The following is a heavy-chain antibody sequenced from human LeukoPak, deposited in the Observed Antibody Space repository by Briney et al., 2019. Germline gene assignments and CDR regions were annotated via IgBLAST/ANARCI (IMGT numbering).Heavy chain of an antibody. V-gene: IGHV3-53*01. D-gene: IGHD1-7*01. CDR1: GFTVSSNY. CDR2: IYSGGST. CDR3: AKEKLELPGQFDY. Sequence: PGGSLRLSCAASGFTVSSNYMSWVRQAPGKGLEWVSVIYSGGSTYYADSVKGRFTISRDNSKNTLYLQMNSLRAEDTAVYYCAKEKLELPGQFDYWGQGTLVTVSS. J-gene: IGHJ4*02.